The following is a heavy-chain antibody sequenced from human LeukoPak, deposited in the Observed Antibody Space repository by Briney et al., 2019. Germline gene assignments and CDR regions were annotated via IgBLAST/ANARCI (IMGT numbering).Heavy chain of an antibody. J-gene: IGHJ6*03. CDR1: GYSFTNYW. V-gene: IGHV5-51*01. CDR3: ARQQGIAVAGTLGYYYYYMDV. CDR2: IYPDDSDT. D-gene: IGHD6-19*01. Sequence: GESLKISCKGSGYSFTNYWIGWVRQMPGKGLEWMGIIYPDDSDTRYSPSFQGQVTISADKSISTAYLQWSSLKASDTAMYYCARQQGIAVAGTLGYYYYYMDVWGQGTLVTVSS.